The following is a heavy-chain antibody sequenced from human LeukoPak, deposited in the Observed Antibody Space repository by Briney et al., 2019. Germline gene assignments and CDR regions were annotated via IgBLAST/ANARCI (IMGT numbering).Heavy chain of an antibody. V-gene: IGHV4-4*02. D-gene: IGHD4-11*01. CDR1: GGFISSGNW. CDR3: ARKGPATIADY. J-gene: IGHJ4*02. CDR2: IHHSVGT. Sequence: KPSQTLSLTCAVSGGFISSGNWWGWFRQPPGKGLEWIGEIHHSVGTNYNPSLKSRVAISMDKSKNQFSLDVTSVTAADTAMYYCARKGPATIADYWGRGTLVTVSS.